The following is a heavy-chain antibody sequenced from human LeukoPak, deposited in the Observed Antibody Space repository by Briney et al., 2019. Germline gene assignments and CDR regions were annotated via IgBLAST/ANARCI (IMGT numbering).Heavy chain of an antibody. Sequence: GASVKVSCKASGYTFTSYGISWVRQAPGQGLEWMGWISAYNGNTNYAQKLQGRVTMTTDTSTSTAYMELGSLRSDDTAVYYCARDRVLSGGVIVSDYWGQGTLVTVSS. J-gene: IGHJ4*02. CDR3: ARDRVLSGGVIVSDY. CDR2: ISAYNGNT. D-gene: IGHD3-16*02. V-gene: IGHV1-18*01. CDR1: GYTFTSYG.